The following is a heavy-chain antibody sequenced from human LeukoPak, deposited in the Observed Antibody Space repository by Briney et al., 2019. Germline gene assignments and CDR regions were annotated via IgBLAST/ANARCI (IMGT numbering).Heavy chain of an antibody. CDR3: APRSGYSPTAY. CDR1: GFTLSSYA. V-gene: IGHV3-23*01. D-gene: IGHD3-3*01. CDR2: ISGSGGST. J-gene: IGHJ4*02. Sequence: PGGSLRLSCAASGFTLSSYAMSWVRQAPGKGLEWVSAISGSGGSTYYADSVKGRFTISRDNSKNRLYLQMNSLRAEDTAVSYCAPRSGYSPTAYWGQGTLVTVSS.